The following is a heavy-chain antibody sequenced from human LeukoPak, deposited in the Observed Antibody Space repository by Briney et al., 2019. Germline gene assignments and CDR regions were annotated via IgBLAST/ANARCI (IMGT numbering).Heavy chain of an antibody. V-gene: IGHV3-73*01. CDR2: IRSKANSYAT. Sequence: GGSLRLSCAASGFTFSGSAMHWVRQASGKGLEWVGRIRSKANSYATAYAASVKGRFTISRDDSKNTAYLQMNSLKTEDTAVYYCRSTSRDSSGYSNDYWGQGTLVTVSS. CDR1: GFTFSGSA. J-gene: IGHJ4*02. D-gene: IGHD3-22*01. CDR3: RSTSRDSSGYSNDY.